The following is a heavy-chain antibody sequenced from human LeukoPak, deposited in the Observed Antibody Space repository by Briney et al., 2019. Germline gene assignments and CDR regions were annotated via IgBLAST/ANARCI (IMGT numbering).Heavy chain of an antibody. CDR3: TIGSSSGSLAY. J-gene: IGHJ4*02. CDR1: GASVNDNY. Sequence: PSETLSLTCTVSGASVNDNYWSWGRQPAGKTLEWIGRIYTDGSTNYNPSLKSRVAISVDTSTNQFSLFLRSVTAADTAIYYCTIGSSSGSLAYWGQGTLVTVSS. V-gene: IGHV4-4*07. CDR2: IYTDGST. D-gene: IGHD2-15*01.